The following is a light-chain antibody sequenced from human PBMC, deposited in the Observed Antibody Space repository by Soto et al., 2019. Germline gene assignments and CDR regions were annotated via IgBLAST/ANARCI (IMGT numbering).Light chain of an antibody. CDR2: AAS. J-gene: IGKJ1*01. V-gene: IGKV1-17*01. CDR3: LQHNTYPWT. Sequence: DIQMTQSPSSLSASVGDRVIITCRASQGIGDDVGWDQQKPGKAPKRLIYAASSLQSGVPSRFSGSGSGTDFTLTISSLQPDDFASYYCLQHNTYPWTFGPGTKVEVK. CDR1: QGIGDD.